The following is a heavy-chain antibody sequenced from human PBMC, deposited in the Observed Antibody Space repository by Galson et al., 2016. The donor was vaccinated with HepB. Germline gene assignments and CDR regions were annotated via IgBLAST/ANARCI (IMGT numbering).Heavy chain of an antibody. CDR2: IINLYGTA. V-gene: IGHV1-69*13. Sequence: SVKVSCKASGGTFSSYAISWVRQAPGQELEWMGVIINLYGTANYALKFQGRVTITADESTSTAHMEVSRLRYEDTAVYYCARVRDGYNTHFYYGMDVWGQGTSVTVS. D-gene: IGHD5-24*01. CDR1: GGTFSSYA. J-gene: IGHJ6*02. CDR3: ARVRDGYNTHFYYGMDV.